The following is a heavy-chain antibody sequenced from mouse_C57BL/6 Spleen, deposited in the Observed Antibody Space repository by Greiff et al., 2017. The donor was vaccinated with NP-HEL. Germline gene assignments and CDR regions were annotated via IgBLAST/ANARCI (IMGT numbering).Heavy chain of an antibody. CDR3: AREGLYDYDDAMDY. Sequence: QVQLQQPGAELVKPGASVKMSCKASGYTFTSYWITWVKQRPGQGLEWIGDIYPGSGSTNYNEKFKSKATLTVDTSSSTAYMQLSSLTSEDSAVYYCAREGLYDYDDAMDYWGQGTSVTVSS. CDR1: GYTFTSYW. D-gene: IGHD2-4*01. J-gene: IGHJ4*01. CDR2: IYPGSGST. V-gene: IGHV1-55*01.